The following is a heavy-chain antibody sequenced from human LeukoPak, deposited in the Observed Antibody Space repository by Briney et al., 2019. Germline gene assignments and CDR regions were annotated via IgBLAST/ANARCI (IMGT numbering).Heavy chain of an antibody. CDR2: IRYDGSNK. Sequence: QAGGSLRLSCAASGFTFSSYGMHWVRQAPGKGLEWVAFIRYDGSNKYYADSVKGRFTISRDNSKNTLYLQMNSLRAEDTAVYYCAKGREVVPAAMVDYWGQGTLVTVSS. J-gene: IGHJ4*02. CDR3: AKGREVVPAAMVDY. CDR1: GFTFSSYG. D-gene: IGHD2-2*01. V-gene: IGHV3-30*02.